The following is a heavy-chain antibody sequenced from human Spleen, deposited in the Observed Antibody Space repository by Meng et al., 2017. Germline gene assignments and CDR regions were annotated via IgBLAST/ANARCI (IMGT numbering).Heavy chain of an antibody. Sequence: GGSLRLSCAASGFTFSSYGMSWVRQAPGKGLEWVSAISGSGGNTYYADSVKGRFTISRDNSKNTLYLQMNSLRAEDTAVYYCAKSDSGSGSYYISVYWGQGTLVTVSS. CDR2: ISGSGGNT. D-gene: IGHD3-10*01. CDR1: GFTFSSYG. J-gene: IGHJ4*02. V-gene: IGHV3-23*01. CDR3: AKSDSGSGSYYISVY.